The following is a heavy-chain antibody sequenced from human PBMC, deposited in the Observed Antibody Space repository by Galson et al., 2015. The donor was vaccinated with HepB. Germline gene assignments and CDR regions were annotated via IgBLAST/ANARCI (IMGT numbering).Heavy chain of an antibody. Sequence: SVKVSCKASGYTFTSYGISWVRQAPGQGLEWMGGIDADDGKTIYAQKFQGRVTMTADTSTDTAYMELSSLRSEDTAVYYCAYRRGWEYYFDYWGQGTLVTVSS. V-gene: IGHV1-18*01. J-gene: IGHJ4*02. D-gene: IGHD6-19*01. CDR1: GYTFTSYG. CDR3: AYRRGWEYYFDY. CDR2: IDADDGKT.